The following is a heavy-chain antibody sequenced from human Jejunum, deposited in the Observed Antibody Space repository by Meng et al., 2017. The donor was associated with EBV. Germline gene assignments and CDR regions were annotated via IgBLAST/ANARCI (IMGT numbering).Heavy chain of an antibody. CDR1: RYNYRRYA. V-gene: IGHV7-4-1*02. Sequence: QVEVVESGAGVKNPGAQGKVHCQASRYNYRRYAMNWVRQAPGQGLGVVGWINTRTGNPAYAQGFTGRFVFSLDTSVSTAYLQISSLKAEDTAVYYCASDISTATFGYWGQGTLVTVSS. J-gene: IGHJ4*02. CDR2: INTRTGNP. CDR3: ASDISTATFGY. D-gene: IGHD2-21*02.